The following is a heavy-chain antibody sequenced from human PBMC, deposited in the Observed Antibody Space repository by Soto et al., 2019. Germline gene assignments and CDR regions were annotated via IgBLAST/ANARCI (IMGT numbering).Heavy chain of an antibody. CDR2: IYYSGIT. J-gene: IGHJ4*02. V-gene: IGHV4-59*01. Sequence: QVQLQESGPGLVKHSETLSLTCTVSGGSISSYYWSWIRQPPGKGLEWIGYIYYSGITDYNPSLKSRVTISVDTSKSQFSLKLSSVTAADTAVYYCARGGGVYYFDYWGQGTLVTVSS. CDR3: ARGGGVYYFDY. D-gene: IGHD2-8*02. CDR1: GGSISSYY.